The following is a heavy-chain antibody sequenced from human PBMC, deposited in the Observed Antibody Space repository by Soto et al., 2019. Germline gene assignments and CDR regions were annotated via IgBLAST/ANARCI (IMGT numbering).Heavy chain of an antibody. CDR2: ISAYNGNT. Sequence: QVQLVQSGAEVKKPGASVKVSCKASGYTFTSYGISWVRQAPGQGLEWMGWISAYNGNTNYAQKLQGRVTMTTATSTSTAYMELRSMRSDDTAVYYCAGDLYYYDSSGYYGPQYYYYGMDVWGQGTTVTVSS. V-gene: IGHV1-18*01. CDR3: AGDLYYYDSSGYYGPQYYYYGMDV. D-gene: IGHD3-22*01. CDR1: GYTFTSYG. J-gene: IGHJ6*02.